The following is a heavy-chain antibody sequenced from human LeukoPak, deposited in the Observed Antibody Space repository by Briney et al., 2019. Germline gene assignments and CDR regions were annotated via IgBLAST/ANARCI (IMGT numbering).Heavy chain of an antibody. CDR3: ARHGCGGTSCLDY. CDR1: GGSISSYY. D-gene: IGHD2-2*01. J-gene: IGHJ4*02. CDR2: IYTSGST. V-gene: IGHV4-4*09. Sequence: SETLSLTCTVSGGSISSYYWSWIRQPPGKGLEWIGYIYTSGSTNYNPSLKSRVTISVDTSKNQFSLKLRSVTAADTAVYYCARHGCGGTSCLDYWGQGTLVTVSS.